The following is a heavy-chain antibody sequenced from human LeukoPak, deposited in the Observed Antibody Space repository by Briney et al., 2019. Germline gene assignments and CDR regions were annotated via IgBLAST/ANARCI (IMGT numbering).Heavy chain of an antibody. D-gene: IGHD6-13*01. CDR1: SGPIDRHY. CDR2: VFYPGST. V-gene: IGHV4-59*11. CDR3: ASRPAGSTWYGVFDY. Sequence: SETLSLTCTVSSGPIDRHYWSWIRQPPGKGLEWIGYVFYPGSTNYNPSLKSRVTMSLDTSRDQFSLRLTPVTAADTAIYYCASRPAGSTWYGVFDYWSQGTLVTVSS. J-gene: IGHJ4*02.